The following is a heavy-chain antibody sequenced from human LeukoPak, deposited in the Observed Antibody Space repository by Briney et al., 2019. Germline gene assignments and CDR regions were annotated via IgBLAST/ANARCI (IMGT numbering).Heavy chain of an antibody. CDR1: GDSISGSSYY. CDR3: ARDHYDSSGYPFDY. D-gene: IGHD3-22*01. Sequence: SETLSLTCTVSGDSISGSSYYWGWIRQPPGKGLEWIGSTFYNGRTYYKPSLKSRVTISVDTSKNQFSLKLSSVTAADTAVYCCARDHYDSSGYPFDYWGQGTLVTVSS. J-gene: IGHJ4*02. CDR2: TFYNGRT. V-gene: IGHV4-39*07.